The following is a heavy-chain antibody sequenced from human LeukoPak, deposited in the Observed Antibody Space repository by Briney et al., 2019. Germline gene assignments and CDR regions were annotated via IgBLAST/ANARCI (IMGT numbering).Heavy chain of an antibody. CDR1: GYTFTGYY. CDR2: INPNSGGT. Sequence: ASVKVSCKASGYTFTGYYMHWVRQAPGQGLEWMGWINPNSGGTNYAQKFQGRVTMTRDTSISTAYMELSRLRSGDTAVYYCATDPLYGGNSNDAFDIWGQGTMVTVSS. V-gene: IGHV1-2*02. CDR3: ATDPLYGGNSNDAFDI. D-gene: IGHD4-23*01. J-gene: IGHJ3*02.